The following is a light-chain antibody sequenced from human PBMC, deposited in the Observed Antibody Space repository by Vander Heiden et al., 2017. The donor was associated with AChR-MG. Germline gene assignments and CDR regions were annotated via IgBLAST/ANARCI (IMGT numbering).Light chain of an antibody. CDR1: QSISSY. Sequence: DIQMTQSPSSLSASVGDRVTITCRASQSISSYSNWYQQKPGRAPKLLIHTASTLQSGVPSRFSGSGSGTHFTLTITSLQPEDFASYYCLQSVGTLWTFGPGTKVDIK. CDR2: TAS. V-gene: IGKV1-39*01. CDR3: LQSVGTLWT. J-gene: IGKJ1*01.